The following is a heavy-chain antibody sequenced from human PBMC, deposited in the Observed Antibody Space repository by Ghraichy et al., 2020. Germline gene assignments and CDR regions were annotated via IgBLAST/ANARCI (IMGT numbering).Heavy chain of an antibody. CDR1: GFTFSNFA. D-gene: IGHD3-3*01. CDR3: AKDPNVLRFSAYLPPRGGGYYHYGLDV. CDR2: IRRSGDDT. J-gene: IGHJ6*02. V-gene: IGHV3-23*01. Sequence: GGSLRLSCAGSGFTFSNFAMSWVRQAPGKGLEWVSAIRRSGDDTYYADSVKGRFTISRDNSNNMLYLQMNRLIGEDTAVYYCAKDPNVLRFSAYLPPRGGGYYHYGLDVWGQGTTVTVCS.